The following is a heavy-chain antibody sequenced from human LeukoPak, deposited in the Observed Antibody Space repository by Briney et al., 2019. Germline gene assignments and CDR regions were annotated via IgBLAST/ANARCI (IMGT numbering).Heavy chain of an antibody. V-gene: IGHV3-74*01. CDR1: GFTFSSYW. CDR2: INSDGSTT. CDR3: ARSRWLDAFDY. D-gene: IGHD6-19*01. Sequence: GGSLRLSCAASGFTFSSYWMHWVRQAPGKGLVRVSRINSDGSTTNYADSVKGRFTISRDNAKNTLYLQMNSLRADDTAVYYCARSRWLDAFDYWGQGTLVTVSS. J-gene: IGHJ4*02.